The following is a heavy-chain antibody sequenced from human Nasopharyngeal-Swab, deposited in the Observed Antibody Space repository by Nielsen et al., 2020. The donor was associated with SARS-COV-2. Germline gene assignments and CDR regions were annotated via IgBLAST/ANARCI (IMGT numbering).Heavy chain of an antibody. CDR2: ISGSGDDT. CDR3: AKDPSGNYSAGPLEY. J-gene: IGHJ4*02. Sequence: GESLKISCAASGFTFSSYAMSWVRQAPGKGLEWVSAISGSGDDTHYADSVKGRFTISRDNSKNTLYLQMNSLRAEDTAVYYCAKDPSGNYSAGPLEYWGQGTPVTVSS. CDR1: GFTFSSYA. D-gene: IGHD1-26*01. V-gene: IGHV3-23*01.